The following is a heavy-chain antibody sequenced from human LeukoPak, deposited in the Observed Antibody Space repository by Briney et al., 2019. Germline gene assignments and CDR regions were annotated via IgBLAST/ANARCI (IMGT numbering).Heavy chain of an antibody. D-gene: IGHD3-10*01. CDR1: GFTFSSYG. J-gene: IGHJ4*02. CDR2: IRYDGSNK. V-gene: IGHV3-30*02. CDR3: AKDAYYYGSGSYPYYFDF. Sequence: GGSLRLSCAASGFTFSSYGMHWVCQAPGKGLEWVAFIRYDGSNKYYADSVKGRFTISRDNSKNTLYLQMNSLRAEDTAVYYCAKDAYYYGSGSYPYYFDFWGQGTLVTVSS.